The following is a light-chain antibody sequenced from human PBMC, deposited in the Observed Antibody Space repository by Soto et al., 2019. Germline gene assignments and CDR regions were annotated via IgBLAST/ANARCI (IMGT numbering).Light chain of an antibody. J-gene: IGKJ2*01. V-gene: IGKV3-11*01. CDR3: QQRSNWPPYT. CDR1: QSVSSY. Sequence: EIVLTQSPATLSLSPGERATLSCRASQSVSSYLAWYQQKPGQAPRLLIYDASNGATGIPARFSGSGSGTDFTLTIGSLEPEDFAVYYCQQRSNWPPYTFGQGTKLEIK. CDR2: DAS.